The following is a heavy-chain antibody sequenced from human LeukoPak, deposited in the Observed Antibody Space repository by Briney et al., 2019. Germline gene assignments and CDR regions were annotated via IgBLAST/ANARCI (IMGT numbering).Heavy chain of an antibody. CDR1: GFTFNTYG. CDR3: ARGVWSSRNAFDI. CDR2: IKPDATEK. J-gene: IGHJ3*02. D-gene: IGHD1-14*01. V-gene: IGHV3-7*01. Sequence: GGSLRLSCAASGFTFNTYGMSWVRQAPGKGLEWVANIKPDATEKHYVDSVRGRFTISRDNAQNSLSLEMSSLRAEDTAVYYCARGVWSSRNAFDIWGQGTMVTVSS.